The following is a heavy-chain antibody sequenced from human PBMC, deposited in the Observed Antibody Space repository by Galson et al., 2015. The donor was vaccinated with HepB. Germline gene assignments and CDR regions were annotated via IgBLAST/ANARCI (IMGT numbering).Heavy chain of an antibody. D-gene: IGHD3-9*01. J-gene: IGHJ6*02. CDR2: IKRKTDGGTT. V-gene: IGHV3-15*01. CDR1: GFTFSNAW. Sequence: SLRLSCAASGFTFSNAWMSWVRQAPGKGLEWVGRIKRKTDGGTTDYAAPVKGRFTISRDDSKNTLYLQISSLKAEDTAVYYCARDILTGFSYYGMDVWGQGTTVTVSS. CDR3: ARDILTGFSYYGMDV.